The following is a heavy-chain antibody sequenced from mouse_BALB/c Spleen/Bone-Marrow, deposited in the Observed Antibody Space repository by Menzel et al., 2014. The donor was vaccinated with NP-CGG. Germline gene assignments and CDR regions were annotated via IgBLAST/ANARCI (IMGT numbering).Heavy chain of an antibody. D-gene: IGHD1-1*01. V-gene: IGHV1S137*01. Sequence: QVQLQQSGAELVRPGVSVKISCKGSGYTFXDYAMHWVKQSHAKSLEWIGVISTYYGDASYNQKFKGKATMTVDKSSSTAYMELARLTSEDSAIYYCARESIYYYGSTLDYWGQGTTLTVSS. CDR2: ISTYYGDA. J-gene: IGHJ2*01. CDR3: ARESIYYYGSTLDY. CDR1: GYTFXDYA.